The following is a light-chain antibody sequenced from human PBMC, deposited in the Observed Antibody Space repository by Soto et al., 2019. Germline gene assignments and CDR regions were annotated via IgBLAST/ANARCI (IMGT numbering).Light chain of an antibody. J-gene: IGLJ1*01. CDR1: SSDVGDYNY. CDR3: SSYTISSTLG. V-gene: IGLV2-14*01. Sequence: QSVLTQPASVSGSPGQSITISCTGTSSDVGDYNYVSWYQQHPGKATKLMIYHVSNRPSGVSNRFSGSKSGNTASLTIFGLQAEDEADYYCSSYTISSTLGFGTGTKVTVL. CDR2: HVS.